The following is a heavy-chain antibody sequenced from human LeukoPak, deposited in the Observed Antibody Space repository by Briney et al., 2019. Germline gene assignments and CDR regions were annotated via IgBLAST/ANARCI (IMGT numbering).Heavy chain of an antibody. J-gene: IGHJ5*02. CDR2: INHSGST. CDR3: ARARRRFDP. Sequence: SGTLSLTCAVYGGSLSGYYWSWIRQPPGKGLEWIGEINHSGSTNYNPSLKSRVTISVDTSKNQFSLKLSSVTAADTAVYYCARARRRFDPWGQGTLVTVSS. CDR1: GGSLSGYY. V-gene: IGHV4-34*01.